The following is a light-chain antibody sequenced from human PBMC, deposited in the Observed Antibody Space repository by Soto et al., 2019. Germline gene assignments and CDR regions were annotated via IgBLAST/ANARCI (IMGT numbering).Light chain of an antibody. Sequence: QSVLTQPPSASGTPGQRVTVSCSGSSSNIGSNPVHWYQQLPGTAPKLLIFNKNRRPSGIPDRFSGSKSGTSASLAISGLQSEDEAHYYCSAWDDSLNGQVFGGGTKLTVL. V-gene: IGLV1-44*01. CDR2: NKN. J-gene: IGLJ3*02. CDR3: SAWDDSLNGQV. CDR1: SSNIGSNP.